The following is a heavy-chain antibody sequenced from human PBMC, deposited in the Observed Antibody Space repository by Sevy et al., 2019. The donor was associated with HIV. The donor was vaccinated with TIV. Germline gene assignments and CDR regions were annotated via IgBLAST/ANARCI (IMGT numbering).Heavy chain of an antibody. J-gene: IGHJ4*02. CDR2: IYHSGST. Sequence: SETLSLTCAVSGYSMSSGYYWGWIRQPPGKGLEWIGSIYHSGSTYYNPSLKSRVTISVDTSKNQFSLKLSSVTAADTAVYYCARVYYYGSGSPNYYFDYWGQGTLVTVSS. V-gene: IGHV4-38-2*01. CDR3: ARVYYYGSGSPNYYFDY. D-gene: IGHD3-10*01. CDR1: GYSMSSGYY.